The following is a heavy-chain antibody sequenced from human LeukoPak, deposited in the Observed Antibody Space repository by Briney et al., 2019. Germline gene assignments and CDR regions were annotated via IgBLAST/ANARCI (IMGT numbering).Heavy chain of an antibody. D-gene: IGHD6-13*01. Sequence: GGSLRLSCAASGFTFSSYGMSWVRQAPGKGLEWVSAISGSGGSTYYADSVKGRFTISRDNSKNTLYLQMNSLRAEDTAVYYCVNGGIAAAGRVLDIWGQGTMVTVSS. CDR2: ISGSGGST. CDR1: GFTFSSYG. V-gene: IGHV3-23*01. J-gene: IGHJ3*02. CDR3: VNGGIAAAGRVLDI.